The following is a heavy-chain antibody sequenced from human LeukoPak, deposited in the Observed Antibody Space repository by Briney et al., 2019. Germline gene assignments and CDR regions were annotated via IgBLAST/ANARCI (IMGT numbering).Heavy chain of an antibody. CDR2: IKSDGGT. Sequence: GGSLRLSCAASGFTFSTYWMHWVCQAPGKGLVWVSRIKSDGGTNYADSVKGRFTISRDNAKKTVSLQMNSLRPEDTGVYYCARAPSEIGGYYPEYFRHWGQGTLVTVSS. CDR1: GFTFSTYW. J-gene: IGHJ1*01. V-gene: IGHV3-74*01. CDR3: ARAPSEIGGYYPEYFRH. D-gene: IGHD3-22*01.